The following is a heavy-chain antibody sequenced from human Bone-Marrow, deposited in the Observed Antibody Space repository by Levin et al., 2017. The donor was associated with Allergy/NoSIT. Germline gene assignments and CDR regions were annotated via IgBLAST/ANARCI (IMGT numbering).Heavy chain of an antibody. D-gene: IGHD3-10*01. V-gene: IGHV3-7*01. CDR1: GFTFNYYW. J-gene: IGHJ4*02. CDR2: IRQDGSEK. Sequence: LSLTCAASGFTFNYYWMTWVRQAPGKGLEWVASIRQDGSEKYYVDSVKGRFTVSRDNAENSLLLQMNSLRAEDTAVYYCARGRTSNYYKWEQHFFDHWGRGTLVTVSS. CDR3: ARGRTSNYYKWEQHFFDH.